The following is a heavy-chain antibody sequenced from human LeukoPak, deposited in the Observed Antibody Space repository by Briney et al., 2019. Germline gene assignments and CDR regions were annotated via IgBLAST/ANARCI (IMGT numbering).Heavy chain of an antibody. CDR3: AKDGQVDWGYLNY. J-gene: IGHJ4*02. CDR1: GFTFSSYA. D-gene: IGHD3/OR15-3a*01. CDR2: ISGSGGST. V-gene: IGHV3-23*01. Sequence: GGSLSLSCAASGFTFSSYAMSWVRQAPGKGLEWVSSISGSGGSTYYADSVKGRFTISRDNSKNTLYLQMNSLRAEYTAVYYCAKDGQVDWGYLNYWGQGTLVTVSS.